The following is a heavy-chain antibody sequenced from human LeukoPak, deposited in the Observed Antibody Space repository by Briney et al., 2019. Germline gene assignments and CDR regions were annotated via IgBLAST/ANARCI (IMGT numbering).Heavy chain of an antibody. V-gene: IGHV4-39*01. CDR1: GGSISSSSYY. CDR3: ARLANLRGYSYGYSDLNPEFDY. CDR2: IYYSGST. D-gene: IGHD5-18*01. Sequence: SETLSLTCTVSGGSISSSSYYWGWIRQPPGTGLEWIGSIYYSGSTYYNPSLKSRVTISVDTSKNQFSLKLSSVTAADTAVYYCARLANLRGYSYGYSDLNPEFDYWGQGTLVTVSS. J-gene: IGHJ4*02.